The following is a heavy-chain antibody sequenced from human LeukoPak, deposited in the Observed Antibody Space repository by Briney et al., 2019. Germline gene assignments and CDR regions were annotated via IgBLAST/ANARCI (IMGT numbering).Heavy chain of an antibody. CDR3: ATLTTVVTPSYFDC. J-gene: IGHJ4*02. D-gene: IGHD4-23*01. V-gene: IGHV4-59*08. CDR2: IYYSGIP. CDR1: GGSISHYY. Sequence: PSETLSLTCTVSGGSISHYYWSWIRQPPGKGLEWIGDIYYSGIPNYKPSLKTRVSISADTSKNRISLKLSSVTAADTAVYYCATLTTVVTPSYFDCWGQGTLVTVSS.